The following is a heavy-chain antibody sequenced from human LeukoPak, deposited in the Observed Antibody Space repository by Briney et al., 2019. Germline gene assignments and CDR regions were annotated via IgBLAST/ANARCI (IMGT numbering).Heavy chain of an antibody. V-gene: IGHV3-66*01. J-gene: IGHJ4*02. CDR2: IYSGGST. Sequence: GGSLRLSCTASGFIVSSNYMSWVRQAPGKGLEWVSVIYSGGSTYYADSVKGRFTISRDNSKNTLYLQMNSLRAEDTAVYYCAASKGYSYGTDYWGQGTLVTVSS. D-gene: IGHD5-18*01. CDR1: GFIVSSNY. CDR3: AASKGYSYGTDY.